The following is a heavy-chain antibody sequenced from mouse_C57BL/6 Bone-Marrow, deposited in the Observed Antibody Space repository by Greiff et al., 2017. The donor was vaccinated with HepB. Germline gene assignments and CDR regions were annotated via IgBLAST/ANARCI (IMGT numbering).Heavy chain of an antibody. Sequence: DVKLVESEGGLVQPGSSMKLSCTASGFTFSDYYMAWVRQVPEKGLEWVANINYDGSSTYYLDSLKSRFIISRDNAKNILYLQMSSLKSEDTATYYCARDRGEDAMDYWGQGTSVTVSS. CDR1: GFTFSDYY. D-gene: IGHD2-13*01. J-gene: IGHJ4*01. CDR2: INYDGSST. CDR3: ARDRGEDAMDY. V-gene: IGHV5-16*01.